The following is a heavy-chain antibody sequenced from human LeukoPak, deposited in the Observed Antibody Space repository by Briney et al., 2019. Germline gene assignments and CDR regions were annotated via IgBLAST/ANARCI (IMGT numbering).Heavy chain of an antibody. CDR2: INFGDSET. J-gene: IGHJ5*02. D-gene: IGHD1-26*01. V-gene: IGHV5-51*01. CDR1: GHSFTNHW. Sequence: GESLKISCKASGHSFTNHWIGWVRQMPGIGLEWVGIINFGDSETLYSPSFQGQVTISLDKSISTTYLQWRSLKASDTATYYCATRPYAGSPNWYDPWGQGTLVTVSS. CDR3: ATRPYAGSPNWYDP.